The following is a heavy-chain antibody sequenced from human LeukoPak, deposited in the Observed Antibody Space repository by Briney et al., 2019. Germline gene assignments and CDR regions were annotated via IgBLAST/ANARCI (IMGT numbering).Heavy chain of an antibody. V-gene: IGHV3-30-3*01. J-gene: IGHJ4*02. CDR3: ARDYWWNYDY. D-gene: IGHD1-7*01. Sequence: QSGGSLRLSCAASGFTFKNYAMSWVRQAPGKGLEWVAVISKDGSDKYYPGSVRGRFTISRDNSKNTIYLQMDSLRAEDTAIYYCARDYWWNYDYWGQGTLVTVSS. CDR2: ISKDGSDK. CDR1: GFTFKNYA.